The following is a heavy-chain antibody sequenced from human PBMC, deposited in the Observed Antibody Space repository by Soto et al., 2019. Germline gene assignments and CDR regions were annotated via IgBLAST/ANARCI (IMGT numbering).Heavy chain of an antibody. V-gene: IGHV1-3*01. D-gene: IGHD6-13*01. J-gene: IGHJ4*02. CDR3: AREYGRAAAGTEDFDY. CDR1: GYTFTSYA. Sequence: GASVKVSCKASGYTFTSYAMHWVRQAPGQRLEWMGWINAGNGNTKYSQKFQGRVTITRDTSASTAYMELSSLRSEDTAVYYCAREYGRAAAGTEDFDYWGQGTLVTASS. CDR2: INAGNGNT.